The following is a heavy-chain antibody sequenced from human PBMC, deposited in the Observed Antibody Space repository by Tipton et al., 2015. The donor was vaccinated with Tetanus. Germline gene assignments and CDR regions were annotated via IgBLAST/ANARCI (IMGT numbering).Heavy chain of an antibody. CDR2: ISFDGSHK. CDR3: VRDIRATKPYFFDS. J-gene: IGHJ5*01. V-gene: IGHV3-30*03. CDR1: GYLFSSFD. D-gene: IGHD1-14*01. Sequence: SLRLSCTASGYLFSSFDMHWVRQAPGKGLEWLAVISFDGSHKFYADSVKGRFTVARDNSNNTVYLQMNSLRAEDTAMYYCVRDIRATKPYFFDSWGQGTLVSVSS.